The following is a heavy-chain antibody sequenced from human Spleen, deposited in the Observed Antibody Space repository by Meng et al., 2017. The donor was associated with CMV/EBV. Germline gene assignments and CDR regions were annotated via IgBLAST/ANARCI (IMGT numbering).Heavy chain of an antibody. CDR3: ARHHHSPTFDY. J-gene: IGHJ4*02. D-gene: IGHD1-14*01. Sequence: VQLQQWGAGLLKPSETLSLPCAVYGGSFSGYYWSWIRQPPGKGLEWIGEINHSGSTNYNPSLKSRVTISVDTSKNQFSLKLSSVTAADTAVYYCARHHHSPTFDYWGQGTLVTVSS. CDR1: GGSFSGYY. CDR2: INHSGST. V-gene: IGHV4-34*01.